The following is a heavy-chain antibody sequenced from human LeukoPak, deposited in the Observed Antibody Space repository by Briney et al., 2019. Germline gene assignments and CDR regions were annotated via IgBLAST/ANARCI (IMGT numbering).Heavy chain of an antibody. Sequence: GGSLRLSCAASVFTVSSNYMSWVRTAPGKGLELVSVIYSGGSTYYADSVKGRFTISRDNSKNTLYFQMNSLRAEDTAVYYCARSHSSGYYYYGMDVWGQGTTVTVSS. J-gene: IGHJ6*02. CDR2: IYSGGST. V-gene: IGHV3-53*01. D-gene: IGHD6-19*01. CDR1: VFTVSSNY. CDR3: ARSHSSGYYYYGMDV.